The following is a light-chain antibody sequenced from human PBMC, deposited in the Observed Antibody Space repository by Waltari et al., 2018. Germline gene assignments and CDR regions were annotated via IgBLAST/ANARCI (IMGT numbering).Light chain of an antibody. V-gene: IGLV2-14*01. CDR1: SSDVGGYTY. Sequence: QSALTQPASVSGSPGQSITIPCTGTSSDVGGYTYVSWYQQHPGKAPKLMIYDVSNRPSGVSNRFSGSKSGNTASLTISGLQAEDEADYYCSSYTSTDVVFGGGTKLTVL. CDR2: DVS. J-gene: IGLJ2*01. CDR3: SSYTSTDVV.